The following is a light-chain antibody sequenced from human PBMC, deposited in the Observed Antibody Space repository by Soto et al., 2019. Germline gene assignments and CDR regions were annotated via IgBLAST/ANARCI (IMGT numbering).Light chain of an antibody. CDR2: STS. CDR3: LIYHSGPYV. V-gene: IGLV7-43*01. CDR1: TGAVTSDFH. J-gene: IGLJ1*01. Sequence: QTVVTQEPSLTVYPGGTVTLTCVSSTGAVTSDFHQNWFQQKPGQAPRALIYSTSNKHSCTPAWFSGSLLGGKAALTVSGVQPEDEAEYYCLIYHSGPYVFRTGTKVTVL.